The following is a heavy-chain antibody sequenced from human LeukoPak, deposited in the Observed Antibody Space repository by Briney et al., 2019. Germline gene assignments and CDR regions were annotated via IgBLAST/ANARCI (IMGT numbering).Heavy chain of an antibody. CDR3: ARRPLRYNWFDP. CDR2: ISSSSSYI. Sequence: GGSLRLSCAASGFTFSSYSMNWVRQAPGKGLEWVSSISSSSSYIYYADSVKGRFTISRDNAKNSLYLQMNSLRAEDTAVYYCARRPLRYNWFDPWGQGTLVTVSS. CDR1: GFTFSSYS. J-gene: IGHJ5*02. V-gene: IGHV3-21*01. D-gene: IGHD3-3*01.